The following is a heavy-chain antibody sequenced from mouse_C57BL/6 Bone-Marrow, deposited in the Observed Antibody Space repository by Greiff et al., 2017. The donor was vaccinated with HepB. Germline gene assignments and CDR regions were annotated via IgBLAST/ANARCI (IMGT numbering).Heavy chain of an antibody. CDR1: GYTFTSYW. Sequence: QVQLKQPGAELVKPGASVKVSCKASGYTFTSYWMHWVKQRPGQGLEWIGRIHPSDSDTNYNQKFKGKATLTVDKSSSTAYMQLSSLTSEDSAVYYCALTFTTVVAGDYWGQGTTLTVSS. V-gene: IGHV1-74*01. J-gene: IGHJ2*01. D-gene: IGHD1-1*01. CDR2: IHPSDSDT. CDR3: ALTFTTVVAGDY.